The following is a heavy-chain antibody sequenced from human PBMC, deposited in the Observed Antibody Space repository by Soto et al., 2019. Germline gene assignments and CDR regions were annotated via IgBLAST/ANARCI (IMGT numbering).Heavy chain of an antibody. CDR1: VCTFSSYA. J-gene: IGHJ6*01. CDR3: ARDIGVGTVNGMEV. CDR2: ISYDGSNK. V-gene: IGHV3-30-3*01. Sequence: PVGSLRLSCASSVCTFSSYAMHCVRHSPGKGLEWVAVISYDGSNKYYADSVKGRFTISRDNSKNTLFLQMNSLRAEDTAVHYCARDIGVGTVNGMEVWGQGTTVSVSS. D-gene: IGHD2-15*01.